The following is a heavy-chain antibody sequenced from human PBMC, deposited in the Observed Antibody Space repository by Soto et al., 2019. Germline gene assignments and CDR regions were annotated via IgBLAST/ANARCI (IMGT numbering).Heavy chain of an antibody. CDR3: VRSGGSTSAYGVDV. Sequence: QLQLQESGPGLVKPSETLSLTCTVSGGSISSNSYYWGWIRQPPGKGLEWIGSIYFSGSTYYNPSLKSRVTISGDTSKNQFSLNLSSVTAADTAVYYCVRSGGSTSAYGVDVWGQGATVTVSS. D-gene: IGHD6-6*01. CDR1: GGSISSNSYY. J-gene: IGHJ6*02. CDR2: IYFSGST. V-gene: IGHV4-39*01.